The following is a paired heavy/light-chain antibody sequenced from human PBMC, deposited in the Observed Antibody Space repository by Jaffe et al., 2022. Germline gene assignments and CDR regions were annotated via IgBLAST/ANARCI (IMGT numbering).Light chain of an antibody. CDR3: QQYGSSVYT. J-gene: IGKJ2*01. CDR2: GAS. V-gene: IGKV3-20*01. Sequence: EIVLTQSPGTLSLSPGERATLSCRASQSITSSYLAWYRHKPGQAPRLLIYGASSRATGIPDRFSGSGSGTDFTLTISRLEPEDFAVYYCQQYGSSVYTFGQGTKLEIK. CDR1: QSITSSY.
Heavy chain of an antibody. D-gene: IGHD3-9*01. V-gene: IGHV3-21*01. CDR2: ISTSSRYI. J-gene: IGHJ4*02. CDR3: ARVWNNVLRNFDPSPFDF. Sequence: EVQLVESGGGLVKPGGSLRLSCAASGFTFTSYSMNWVRQAPGKGLEWVSSISTSSRYIYHADSVKGRFTISRDNAKNSVYLQMNSLRAEDTAVYYCARVWNNVLRNFDPSPFDFWGQGTLVTVSS. CDR1: GFTFTSYS.